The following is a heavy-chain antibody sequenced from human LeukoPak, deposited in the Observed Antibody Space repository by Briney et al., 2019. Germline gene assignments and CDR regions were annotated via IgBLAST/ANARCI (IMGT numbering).Heavy chain of an antibody. CDR2: IIPILGIA. CDR1: GGTFSSYA. Sequence: SVKVSCKASGGTFSSYAISWVRQAPGQGLEWMGRIIPILGIANYAQKFQGRVTITADKSTSTAYMELSSLRSEDTAVYYCARGKSGYNRAQFDYWGQGTLVTVSS. J-gene: IGHJ4*02. D-gene: IGHD3-3*01. CDR3: ARGKSGYNRAQFDY. V-gene: IGHV1-69*04.